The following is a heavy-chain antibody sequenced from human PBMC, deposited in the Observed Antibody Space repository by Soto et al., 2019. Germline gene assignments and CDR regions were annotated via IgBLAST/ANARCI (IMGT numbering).Heavy chain of an antibody. D-gene: IGHD6-19*01. J-gene: IGHJ6*03. V-gene: IGHV3-9*01. CDR2: ISWNRGSI. CDR3: ANEHKPVAQDFYYYMDV. CDR1: GFTFEDYA. Sequence: EVQLVESGGGLVQPGRSLRLCCTASGFTFEDYAIHWVRQAPGKGLEWVSAISWNRGSIGYADAVEGRFSISRDNAKNSVYLQLNSLRPEDTAIYYCANEHKPVAQDFYYYMDVWGKGTAVTVSS.